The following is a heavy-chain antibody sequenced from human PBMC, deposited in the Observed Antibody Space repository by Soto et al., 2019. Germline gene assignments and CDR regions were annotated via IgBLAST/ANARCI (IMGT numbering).Heavy chain of an antibody. CDR2: IYHTGST. CDR1: GGSISTVGHY. D-gene: IGHD3-22*01. CDR3: ARRDRSGYSYWLDT. J-gene: IGHJ5*02. V-gene: IGHV4-31*03. Sequence: SETLSLNCSVSGGSISTVGHYWTWIRQPPGKGLEWIGSIYHTGSTYYSKSLRSRLTMSVDTSKSQFSLRLSSVTAADTAVYYCARRDRSGYSYWLDTWGQGTLVTVSS.